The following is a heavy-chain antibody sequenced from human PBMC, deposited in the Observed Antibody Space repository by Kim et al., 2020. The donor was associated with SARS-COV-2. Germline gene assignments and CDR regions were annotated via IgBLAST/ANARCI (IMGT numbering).Heavy chain of an antibody. Sequence: NTKYSQKFQGRVTITRDTAASTAYMELSSLRSEETAVYYCARGLRGVGDYWGQGTLVTVSS. CDR3: ARGLRGVGDY. V-gene: IGHV1-3*01. J-gene: IGHJ4*02. CDR2: NT. D-gene: IGHD3-10*01.